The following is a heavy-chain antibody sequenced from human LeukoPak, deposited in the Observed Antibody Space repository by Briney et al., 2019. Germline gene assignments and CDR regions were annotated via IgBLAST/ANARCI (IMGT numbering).Heavy chain of an antibody. CDR2: ISAYNGNT. V-gene: IGHV1-18*01. D-gene: IGHD4-17*01. Sequence: ASVKVSCKASGYTFTSYGISWVRQAPGQGLEWMGWISAYNGNTNYAQKLQGRVTMTTDTSTSTAYMELRSLRSDDTAVYYCARDRFYGDYVANYYHGMDVWGQGTTVTVSS. CDR3: ARDRFYGDYVANYYHGMDV. J-gene: IGHJ6*02. CDR1: GYTFTSYG.